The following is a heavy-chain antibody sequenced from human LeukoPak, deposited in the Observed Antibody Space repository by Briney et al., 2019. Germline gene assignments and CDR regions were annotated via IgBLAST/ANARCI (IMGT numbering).Heavy chain of an antibody. D-gene: IGHD4-23*01. J-gene: IGHJ4*02. CDR3: ARASGGGNGFDY. CDR1: GFTFSSYA. V-gene: IGHV3-23*01. Sequence: PGGSLRLSCAASGFTFSSYAMSWVRQAPGKGLEWVSAISGSGGSTYYADSVKGRFTISRDNSKNTLYLQMNSLRAEDTAVYYCARASGGGNGFDYWGQGTLVTVSS. CDR2: ISGSGGST.